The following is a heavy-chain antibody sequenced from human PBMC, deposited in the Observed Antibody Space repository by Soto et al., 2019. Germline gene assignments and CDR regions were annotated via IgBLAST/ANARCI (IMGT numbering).Heavy chain of an antibody. CDR2: IYYSGST. CDR1: GGSISSGNYY. CDR3: ARQLPAYYDVLTGSRAGWFDP. V-gene: IGHV4-30-4*01. Sequence: QVQLQESGPGLVKPSQTLSLTCTVSGGSISSGNYYWSWIRQPPGKGLEWIGYIYYSGSTYYNASLKGRVTISVDTSKNQFSLKLTSVTAADTAVYHCARQLPAYYDVLTGSRAGWFDPWGQGILVTVSS. D-gene: IGHD3-9*01. J-gene: IGHJ5*02.